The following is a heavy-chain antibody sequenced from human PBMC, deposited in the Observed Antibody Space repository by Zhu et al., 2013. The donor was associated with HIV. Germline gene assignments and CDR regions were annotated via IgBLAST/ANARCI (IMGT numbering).Heavy chain of an antibody. Sequence: QVQLQEWAPGLVKPSETLSLTCTVSGYSISSGYYWGWIRQPPGKGLEWIGSIYHSGNTYYNPSLKSRVTVTVDTSKNQFSLKLSSATAADTAVYYCARVGPYSSSSLAYYYYMDVWGRGTTVTVSS. CDR2: IYHSGNT. V-gene: IGHV4-38-2*02. CDR1: GYSISSGYY. D-gene: IGHD6-6*01. J-gene: IGHJ6*03. CDR3: ARVGPYSSSSLAYYYYMDV.